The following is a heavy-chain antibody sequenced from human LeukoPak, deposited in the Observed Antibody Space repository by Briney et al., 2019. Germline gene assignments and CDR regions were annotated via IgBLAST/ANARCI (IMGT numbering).Heavy chain of an antibody. CDR2: ISLTGET. D-gene: IGHD1-26*01. CDR1: GGSISYSHW. Sequence: SSETLSLTCAVSGGSISYSHWWSWARQPPGQGLEWIGEISLTGETNYNPSLNGRVTMSLDESRNQLSLDLTSVTAADTAIYYCSRESGAFCPFGYWGQGTLVIVPP. V-gene: IGHV4-4*02. CDR3: SRESGAFCPFGY. J-gene: IGHJ4*02.